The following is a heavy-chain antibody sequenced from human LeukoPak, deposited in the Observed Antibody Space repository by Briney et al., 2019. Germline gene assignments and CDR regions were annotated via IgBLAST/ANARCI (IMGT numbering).Heavy chain of an antibody. CDR1: GFTFSDYE. J-gene: IGHJ4*02. D-gene: IGHD4-17*01. V-gene: IGHV3-48*03. CDR2: MSSSGNVK. CDR3: ASNTYGDYVSFDY. Sequence: GGSLRLSCEASGFTFSDYEVNWVRQPPGKGLEWVSYMSSSGNVKYYADSVKGRFTIPRDNAKNSLYLQMNSLRAEDTAVYYCASNTYGDYVSFDYWGQGTLVIVSS.